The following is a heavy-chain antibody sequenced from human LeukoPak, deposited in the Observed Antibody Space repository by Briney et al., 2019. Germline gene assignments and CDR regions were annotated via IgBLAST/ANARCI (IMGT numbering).Heavy chain of an antibody. V-gene: IGHV1-69*13. Sequence: ASVKVSCKASGGIFSSYAISWVRQAPGQGLEWMGGIIPIFGTANYAQKFQGRVRITADESTSTAYMELSRLRSDDTAVYYCARALRSYGWSDPWGQGTQVTVSS. D-gene: IGHD4-17*01. CDR1: GGIFSSYA. J-gene: IGHJ5*02. CDR2: IIPIFGTA. CDR3: ARALRSYGWSDP.